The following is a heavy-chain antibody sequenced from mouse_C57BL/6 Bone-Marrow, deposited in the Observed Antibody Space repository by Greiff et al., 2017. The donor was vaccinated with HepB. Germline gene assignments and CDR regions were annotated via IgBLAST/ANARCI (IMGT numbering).Heavy chain of an antibody. D-gene: IGHD1-1*01. J-gene: IGHJ2*01. V-gene: IGHV5-15*01. CDR1: GFTFSDYG. Sequence: EVKVVASGGGLVQPGGSLKLSCAASGFTFSDYGMAWVRQAPRKGPEWVAFISNLAYSIYYADTVTGRFTISRENAKNTLYLEMSSLRSEDTAMYYCARQGYYGSSYDYFDYWGQGTTLTVSS. CDR2: ISNLAYSI. CDR3: ARQGYYGSSYDYFDY.